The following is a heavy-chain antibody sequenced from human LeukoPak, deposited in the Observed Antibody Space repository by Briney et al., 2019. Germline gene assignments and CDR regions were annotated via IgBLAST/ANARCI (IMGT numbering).Heavy chain of an antibody. CDR3: ASAQMKLATIG. CDR2: INPSSGDT. Sequence: GASVKVSCKTSGYTFTAYYINWVRQAPGQGLEWLGWINPSSGDTNYAQNFQGRVTMTGDTSINTAYMELSSLTSDGTAVYYCASAQMKLATIGWGQGTLVTVSS. CDR1: GYTFTAYY. J-gene: IGHJ4*02. D-gene: IGHD5-24*01. V-gene: IGHV1-2*02.